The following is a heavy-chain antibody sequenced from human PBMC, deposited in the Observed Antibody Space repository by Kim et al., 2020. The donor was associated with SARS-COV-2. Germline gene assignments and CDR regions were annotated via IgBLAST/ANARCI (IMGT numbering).Heavy chain of an antibody. D-gene: IGHD6-19*01. CDR3: ARAAIIGSGWYFDPRKSGPLYYFDY. V-gene: IGHV4-34*01. CDR2: INHSGST. J-gene: IGHJ4*02. CDR1: GGSFSGYY. Sequence: ETLSLTCAVYGGSFSGYYWSWIRQPPGKGLEWIGEINHSGSTNYNPSLKSRVTISVDTSKNQFSLKLSSVTAADTAVYYCARAAIIGSGWYFDPRKSGPLYYFDYWGQGTLVTVSS.